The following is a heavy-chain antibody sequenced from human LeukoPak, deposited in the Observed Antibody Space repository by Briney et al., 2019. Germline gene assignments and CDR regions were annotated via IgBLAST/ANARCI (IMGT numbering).Heavy chain of an antibody. Sequence: GGSLRLSCAASGFTFSSYTMNWVRQAPGKGLEWVASISGGGTYIYYVDSVKGRFTISRDNSNNTLYLQINSLRPEDTAVYYCAKGPAVLAADFDYWGQGTLIAVSS. J-gene: IGHJ4*02. D-gene: IGHD6-13*01. CDR3: AKGPAVLAADFDY. V-gene: IGHV3-21*01. CDR2: ISGGGTYI. CDR1: GFTFSSYT.